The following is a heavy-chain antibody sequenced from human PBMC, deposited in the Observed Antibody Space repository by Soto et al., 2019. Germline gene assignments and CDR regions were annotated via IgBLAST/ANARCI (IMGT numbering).Heavy chain of an antibody. CDR1: GGSISSSGYF. CDR2: IYYTGST. V-gene: IGHV4-39*01. Sequence: SEILSLTCTVSGGSISSSGYFWGWIRQPPGKGLEWIGNIYYTGSTYYNPSLESRVTISVDTSKNQFSLRLSSVTAADTAVYYCVSPKRRATGNSLFGNMDVWGQGTTVTVSS. CDR3: VSPKRRATGNSLFGNMDV. D-gene: IGHD3-9*01. J-gene: IGHJ6*02.